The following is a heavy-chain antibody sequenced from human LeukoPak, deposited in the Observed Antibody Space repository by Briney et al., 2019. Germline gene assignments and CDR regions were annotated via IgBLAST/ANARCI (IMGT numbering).Heavy chain of an antibody. J-gene: IGHJ3*02. CDR2: ISYDGSNK. D-gene: IGHD2-2*02. Sequence: GGSLRLSCAASGFTFSSYAMHWVRQAPGKGLEWVAVISYDGSNKYYADSVKGRFTISRDNSKNTLYLQMNSLRAEDTAVYYCARADTLDAFDIWGRGTMVTVSS. CDR1: GFTFSSYA. V-gene: IGHV3-30*04. CDR3: ARADTLDAFDI.